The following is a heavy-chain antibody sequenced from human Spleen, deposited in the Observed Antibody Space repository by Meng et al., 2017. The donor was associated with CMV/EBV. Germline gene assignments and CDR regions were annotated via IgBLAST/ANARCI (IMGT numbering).Heavy chain of an antibody. V-gene: IGHV3-74*01. CDR2: INSDGSST. CDR3: AREAVYCSSTSCYKSAFDI. CDR1: GFTFSSYW. Sequence: GGSLRLSCAASGFTFSSYWMHWVRQAPGKGLVWVSRINSDGSSTSYADSVKGRFTISRDNAKNTLYLQMNSLRAEDTAVYYCAREAVYCSSTSCYKSAFDIWGQGTMVTVS. J-gene: IGHJ3*02. D-gene: IGHD2-2*02.